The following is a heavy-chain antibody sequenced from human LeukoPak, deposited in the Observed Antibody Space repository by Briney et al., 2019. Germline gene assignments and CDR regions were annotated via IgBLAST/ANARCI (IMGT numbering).Heavy chain of an antibody. J-gene: IGHJ3*02. D-gene: IGHD3-10*01. CDR2: IKQDGSEK. CDR3: ARDIGSGDAFDI. CDR1: GFTFSNYW. Sequence: GGSPRLSCAASGFTFSNYWMSWVRQAPGKGLEWVASIKQDGSEKYYVDSVKGRFTISRDNAKNSLYLQMNSLRAEDTAVYYCARDIGSGDAFDIWGQGTMVSVSS. V-gene: IGHV3-7*01.